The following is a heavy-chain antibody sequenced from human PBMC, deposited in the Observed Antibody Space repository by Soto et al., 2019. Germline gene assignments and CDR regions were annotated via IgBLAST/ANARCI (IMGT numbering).Heavy chain of an antibody. J-gene: IGHJ3*02. Sequence: ASVKVSCKASGYTFTSYYMHWVRQAPGQGLEWMGIINPSGGSTSYAQKFQGRVTMTRDTSTSTVYMELSSLRSEDTAVYYCARSNRDYNDSSGLDAFDICGPGKMAPVS. V-gene: IGHV1-46*01. CDR3: ARSNRDYNDSSGLDAFDI. D-gene: IGHD3-22*01. CDR2: INPSGGST. CDR1: GYTFTSYY.